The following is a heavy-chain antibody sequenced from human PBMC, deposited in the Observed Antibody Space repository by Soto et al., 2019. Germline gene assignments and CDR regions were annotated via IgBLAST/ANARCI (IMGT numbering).Heavy chain of an antibody. CDR3: ARDLLEYYYDSSGYPPGY. CDR1: GFTVSSNY. CDR2: IYSGGST. D-gene: IGHD3-22*01. J-gene: IGHJ4*02. Sequence: GGSLRLSCAASGFTVSSNYMSWVRQAPEKGLEWVSVIYSGGSTYYADSVKGRFTISRDNSKNTLYLQMNSLRAEDTAVYYCARDLLEYYYDSSGYPPGYWGQGTLVTVSS. V-gene: IGHV3-66*01.